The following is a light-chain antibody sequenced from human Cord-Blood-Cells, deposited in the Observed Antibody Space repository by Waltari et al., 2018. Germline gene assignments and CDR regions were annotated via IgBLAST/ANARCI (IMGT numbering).Light chain of an antibody. CDR1: QSVSSN. CDR2: GAS. J-gene: IGKJ4*01. Sequence: EIVMTQSPATLSVSPGERATLSCRASQSVSSNLAWYQQKPGQAPRLLIYGASTRATGIPGRFSVSGSGTEFTLTISSLQSEDFAVYYCQQYNNWPPRNTFGGGTKVEIK. CDR3: QQYNNWPPRNT. V-gene: IGKV3-15*01.